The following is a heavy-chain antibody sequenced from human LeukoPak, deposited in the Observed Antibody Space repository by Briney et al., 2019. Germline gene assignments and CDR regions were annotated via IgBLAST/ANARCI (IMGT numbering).Heavy chain of an antibody. CDR1: GFTFSSNW. J-gene: IGHJ4*02. CDR3: AKDGGGSRYYDSSGYSD. V-gene: IGHV3-74*01. CDR2: ISTDARTI. Sequence: GGSLRLSCAASGFTFSSNWMHWVRQAPGKGLVWVSHISTDARTITYADFVKGRFTISRDNSKNTLYLQMNSLRAEDTAVYYCAKDGGGSRYYDSSGYSDWGQGTLVTVSS. D-gene: IGHD3-22*01.